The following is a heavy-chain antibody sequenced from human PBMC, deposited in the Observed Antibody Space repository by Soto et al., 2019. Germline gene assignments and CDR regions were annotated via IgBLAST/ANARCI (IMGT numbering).Heavy chain of an antibody. CDR3: ARGGPDYSNYVN. D-gene: IGHD4-4*01. CDR1: GGTFSSYS. J-gene: IGHJ4*02. Sequence: SVEVSCKASGGTFSSYSISWVRQAPGQGLEWMGGIIPIFGTANYAQKFQGRVTITADESTSTAYMELSSLRSEDTAVYYCARGGPDYSNYVNWGQGTLVTVSS. CDR2: IIPIFGTA. V-gene: IGHV1-69*13.